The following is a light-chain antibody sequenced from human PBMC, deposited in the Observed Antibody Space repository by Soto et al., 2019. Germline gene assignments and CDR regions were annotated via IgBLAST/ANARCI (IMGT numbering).Light chain of an antibody. CDR1: QSISTN. CDR2: GAS. V-gene: IGKV3-15*01. Sequence: IEMTQSPATLSVSPGERATLSCRASQSISTNLAWYQQRPGQVPRLLIYGASTRATGVPARFSGSGSGTEFTLTVSSLQSEDFAVYYCQQYDNWPPRFTFGPGTKVDI. CDR3: QQYDNWPPRFT. J-gene: IGKJ3*01.